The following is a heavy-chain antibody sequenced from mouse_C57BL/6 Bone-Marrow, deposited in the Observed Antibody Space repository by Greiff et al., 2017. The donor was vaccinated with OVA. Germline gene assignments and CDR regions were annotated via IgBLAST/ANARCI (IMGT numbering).Heavy chain of an antibody. CDR3: ARDYGDWYFDV. D-gene: IGHD1-1*02. J-gene: IGHJ1*03. CDR2: IYPRSGNT. Sequence: VQLQESGAELARPGASVKLSCKASGYTFTSYGISWVKQRTGQGLEWIGEIYPRSGNTYYNEKFKGKATLTADKSSSTAYMELRSLTSEDSAVYFCARDYGDWYFDVWGTGTTVTVSS. CDR1: GYTFTSYG. V-gene: IGHV1-81*01.